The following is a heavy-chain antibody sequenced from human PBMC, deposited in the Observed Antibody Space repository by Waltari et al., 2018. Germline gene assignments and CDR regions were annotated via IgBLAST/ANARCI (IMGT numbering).Heavy chain of an antibody. CDR1: GGSISSSSYY. CDR2: IYYSGST. J-gene: IGHJ4*02. Sequence: QLQLQESGPGLVKPSETLSLTCTVSGGSISSSSYYWGWIRQPPGKGLEWIGSIYYSGSTYYHPALKSRVTISVDTSKNQFSLKLSSVTAADTAVYYCARFSGSYLSGDYWGQGTLVTVSS. D-gene: IGHD1-26*01. CDR3: ARFSGSYLSGDY. V-gene: IGHV4-39*01.